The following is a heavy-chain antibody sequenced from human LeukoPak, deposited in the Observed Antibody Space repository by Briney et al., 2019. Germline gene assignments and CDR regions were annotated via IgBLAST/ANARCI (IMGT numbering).Heavy chain of an antibody. CDR3: AKALSAYAPLDY. CDR1: GFTFTNYA. V-gene: IGHV3-23*01. J-gene: IGHJ4*02. D-gene: IGHD2-2*01. CDR2: VSYTGDTT. Sequence: GGSLRLSCEASGFTFTNYAMNWVRQAPGGGLEWVSDVSYTGDTTYYADSVKGRSTISRDNMKNMLYLQMNSLKAEDTAVYYCAKALSAYAPLDYWGQGTLVTVSS.